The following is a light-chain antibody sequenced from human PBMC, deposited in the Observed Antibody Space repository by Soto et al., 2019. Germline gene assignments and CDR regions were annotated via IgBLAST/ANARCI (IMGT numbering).Light chain of an antibody. Sequence: QAVLTQPPSVSGAPGQRVTISCAGSSSSIGAGYDVHWYQQLPGAAPKLLIYANSNRPSGVPDRCSGSKSGTSASRAITGLQAEDEADYYCQSYDSSLYGYVFGSGTKSPS. CDR3: QSYDSSLYGYV. CDR1: SSSIGAGYD. J-gene: IGLJ1*01. V-gene: IGLV1-40*01. CDR2: ANS.